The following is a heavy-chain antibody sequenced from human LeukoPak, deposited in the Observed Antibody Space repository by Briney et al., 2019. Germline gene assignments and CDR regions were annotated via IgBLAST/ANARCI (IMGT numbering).Heavy chain of an antibody. CDR1: GASITTDY. V-gene: IGHV4-59*01. J-gene: IGHJ4*02. CDR3: ATDSNSGWYYV. D-gene: IGHD6-19*01. Sequence: ASETLSLTCTVPGASITTDYWSWVRQPPGKGLEWIGYTSYSGSTNYNPSLKSRVTLSLDTSKNEFSLKLNSVTAADTAVYFCATDSNSGWYYVWGQGTLVTVSS. CDR2: TSYSGST.